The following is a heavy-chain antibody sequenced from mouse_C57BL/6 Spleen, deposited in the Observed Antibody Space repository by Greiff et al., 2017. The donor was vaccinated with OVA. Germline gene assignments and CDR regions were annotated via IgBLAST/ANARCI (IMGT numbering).Heavy chain of an antibody. CDR1: GYAFSSYW. CDR3: ARGGDGNYDFDY. CDR2: IYPGDGDT. Sequence: VHLVESGAELVKPGASVKISCKASGYAFSSYWMNWVKQRPGKGLEWIGQIYPGDGDTNYNGKFKGKATLTADKSSSTAYMQLSSLTSEDSAVYFCARGGDGNYDFDYWGQGTTLTVSS. J-gene: IGHJ2*01. D-gene: IGHD2-1*01. V-gene: IGHV1-80*01.